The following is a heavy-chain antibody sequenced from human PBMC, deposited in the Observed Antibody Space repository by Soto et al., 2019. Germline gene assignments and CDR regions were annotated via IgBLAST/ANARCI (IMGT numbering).Heavy chain of an antibody. V-gene: IGHV1-2*02. Sequence: ASVKVSCKASGYTFTGYYMHWVRQAPGQGLEWMGWINPNSGGTNYAQKFQGRVTMTRDTSISTAYMELSRLRSDDTAVYYCASFDHSYYYYGMDVWGQGTTVTVSS. CDR1: GYTFTGYY. CDR3: ASFDHSYYYYGMDV. CDR2: INPNSGGT. J-gene: IGHJ6*02. D-gene: IGHD3-9*01.